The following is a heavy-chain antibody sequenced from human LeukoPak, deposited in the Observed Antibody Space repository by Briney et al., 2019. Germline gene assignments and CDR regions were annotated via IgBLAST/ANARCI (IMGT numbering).Heavy chain of an antibody. D-gene: IGHD5-24*01. CDR3: ARDRGDGYNRAYYYYYYYMDV. Sequence: SETLSLTCTVCGGSISSYYWSWIRQPPGKGLEWVGYIYYSGSNNYNPSLKSRVTISEDTSKNQFSLKLSSVTAADTAVYYCARDRGDGYNRAYYYYYYYMDVWGKGTTVTVSS. J-gene: IGHJ6*03. V-gene: IGHV4-59*01. CDR2: IYYSGSN. CDR1: GGSISSYY.